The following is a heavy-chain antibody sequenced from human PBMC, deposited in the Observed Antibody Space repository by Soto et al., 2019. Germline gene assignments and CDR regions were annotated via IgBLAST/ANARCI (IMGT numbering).Heavy chain of an antibody. V-gene: IGHV3-33*01. CDR2: IWYDGSKE. CDR1: GLPFNRNG. CDR3: ARDRSAGNYFYYGMDV. J-gene: IGHJ6*02. Sequence: GGSLRLSCAASGLPFNRNGMHWVRQAPGKGLEWVAVIWYDGSKEYYSDSVKGRFTISRDNSKNMLYLQMNSVRVEDTAVYFCARDRSAGNYFYYGMDVWGQGTTVTVSS. D-gene: IGHD1-1*01.